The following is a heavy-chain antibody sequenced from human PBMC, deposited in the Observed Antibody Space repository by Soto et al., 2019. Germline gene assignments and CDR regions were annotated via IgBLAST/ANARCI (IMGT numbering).Heavy chain of an antibody. CDR2: ISGGGNDA. CDR1: RFTFSSYA. D-gene: IGHD3-3*02. J-gene: IGHJ4*02. Sequence: WGSLRLSCAASRFTFSSYAMSCVRQAPWKGLEWVSSISGGGNDAYYADSVKGRFTISRDNSQNTLYLQMSSLRADDTAVYYCARSLFLASTDTEHFDYWGQGALVTVSS. V-gene: IGHV3-23*01. CDR3: ARSLFLASTDTEHFDY.